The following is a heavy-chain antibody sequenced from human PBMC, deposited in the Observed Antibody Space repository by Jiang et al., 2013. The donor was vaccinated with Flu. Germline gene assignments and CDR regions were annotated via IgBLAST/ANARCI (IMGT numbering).Heavy chain of an antibody. V-gene: IGHV4-59*01. J-gene: IGHJ5*02. CDR1: GGSISSYY. CDR2: IYYSGST. CDR3: ARVDCSSTSCYKSGNWFDP. D-gene: IGHD2-2*02. Sequence: SLTCTVSGGSISSYYWSWIRQPPGKGLEWIGYIYYSGSTNYNPSLKSRVTISVDTSKNQFSLKLSSVTAADTAVYYCARVDCSSTSCYKSGNWFDPWGQGTLVTVSS.